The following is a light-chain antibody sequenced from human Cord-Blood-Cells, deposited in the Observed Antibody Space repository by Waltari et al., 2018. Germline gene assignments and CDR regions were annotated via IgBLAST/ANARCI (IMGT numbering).Light chain of an antibody. CDR3: AAWDDSLSGWV. CDR1: SSNIGSNY. V-gene: IGLV1-47*01. CDR2: RNN. J-gene: IGLJ3*02. Sequence: QSVLTPSPSASGNPGQSITIYCSGSSSNIGSNYVYWYQQLPGTAPKLLIYRNNQRPSGVPDRFSGSKSGTSASLAISGLRSEDEADYYCAAWDDSLSGWVFGGGTKLTVL.